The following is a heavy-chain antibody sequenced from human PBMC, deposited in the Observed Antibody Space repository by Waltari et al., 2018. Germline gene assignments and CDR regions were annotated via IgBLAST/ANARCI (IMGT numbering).Heavy chain of an antibody. CDR3: ARSREGVPAADYYYYGMDV. CDR1: GFTFSSYD. J-gene: IGHJ6*02. D-gene: IGHD2-2*01. V-gene: IGHV3-13*01. Sequence: EVQLVESGGGLVQPGGSLRLSCAASGFTFSSYDMHWLRQATGKGLEWVSAIGTAGDTYYPGSVKGRFTIARENAKNSLYLQMNSLRAGDTAVYYCARSREGVPAADYYYYGMDVWGQGTTVTVSS. CDR2: IGTAGDT.